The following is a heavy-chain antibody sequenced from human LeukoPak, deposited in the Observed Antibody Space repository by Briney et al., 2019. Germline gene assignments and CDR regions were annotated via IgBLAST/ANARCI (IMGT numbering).Heavy chain of an antibody. J-gene: IGHJ4*02. D-gene: IGHD3-3*01. V-gene: IGHV1-18*01. CDR3: ARGSHDDLSGFSDY. CDR2: ISACNGNT. Sequence: ASVKVSCKASGYTFTSYGISWVRQAPGQGLEWMGWISACNGNTNYAQKLQGRVTMTTDTSTSTAYMELRSLRSDDTAVYYCARGSHDDLSGFSDYWGQGTLVTVSS. CDR1: GYTFTSYG.